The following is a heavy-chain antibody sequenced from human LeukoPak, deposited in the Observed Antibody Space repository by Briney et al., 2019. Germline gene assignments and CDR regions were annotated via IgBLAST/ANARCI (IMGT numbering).Heavy chain of an antibody. Sequence: ASLKVSCKASGYTFTSYDINWVRQATGQGLEWMGWMTPNSGNTGYAQKFQGRVTMTRNTSISTAYMELSSLRSEDTAVYYCARFYGSGSYYKLDAFDIWGQGTMVTVSS. CDR2: MTPNSGNT. J-gene: IGHJ3*02. D-gene: IGHD3-10*01. CDR1: GYTFTSYD. V-gene: IGHV1-8*01. CDR3: ARFYGSGSYYKLDAFDI.